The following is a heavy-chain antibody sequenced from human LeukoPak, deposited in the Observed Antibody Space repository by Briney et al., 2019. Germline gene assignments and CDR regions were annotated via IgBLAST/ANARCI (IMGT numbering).Heavy chain of an antibody. V-gene: IGHV1-24*01. J-gene: IGHJ5*02. CDR1: GYTLTELS. CDR3: AALPRDYYGSGENWFDP. Sequence: GASVKVSCKVSGYTLTELSMHWVRQAPGKGLEWMGGFDPEDGETIYAQKFQGRVTMTEDTSTDTAYMELSSLRSEDTAVYYCAALPRDYYGSGENWFDPWGQGTLVTVSS. CDR2: FDPEDGET. D-gene: IGHD3-10*01.